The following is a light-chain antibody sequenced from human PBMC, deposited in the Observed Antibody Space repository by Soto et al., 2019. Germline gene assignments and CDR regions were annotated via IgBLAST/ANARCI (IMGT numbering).Light chain of an antibody. Sequence: EFVLTQSPGTLSLSPGERATLSCRAIQSVSSSYLAWYQQKPGQAPRLLIYGASTRATDIPARFSGSGSGTEFTLTISSLQSEDFAVYYCQQYNNWPPLTFGGGTKVDI. J-gene: IGKJ4*01. CDR2: GAS. CDR1: QSVSSSY. CDR3: QQYNNWPPLT. V-gene: IGKV3-15*01.